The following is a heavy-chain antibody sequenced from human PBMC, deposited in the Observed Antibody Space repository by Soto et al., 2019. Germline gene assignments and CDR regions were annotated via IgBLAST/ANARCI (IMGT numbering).Heavy chain of an antibody. J-gene: IGHJ6*02. V-gene: IGHV1-69*06. D-gene: IGHD3-10*01. Sequence: VNVSCMSSGGTFSRYAIRGVRQAPAPGGEWMGGIIPIFCTGNYAQKFQGRVTITADKSTSTAYMELTNLRSEDTAVYYCARVMVRGDIIDYYYYGMDVWGQGTTVTVSS. CDR1: GGTFSRYA. CDR3: ARVMVRGDIIDYYYYGMDV. CDR2: IIPIFCTG.